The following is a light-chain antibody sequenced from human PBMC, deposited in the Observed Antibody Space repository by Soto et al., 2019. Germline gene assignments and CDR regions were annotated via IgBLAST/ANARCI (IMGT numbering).Light chain of an antibody. CDR2: DVS. CDR1: SSDVGNYDY. J-gene: IGLJ1*01. V-gene: IGLV2-14*01. Sequence: QSALTQPAPVSGSPGQSITISCTGTSSDVGNYDYVSWYQQHPGKVPKLMIYDVSNRPSGVSNRFSGSKSGNTASLTIPGLQAEDEADYYCISFTTRATYVFGTRTKVTVL. CDR3: ISFTTRATYV.